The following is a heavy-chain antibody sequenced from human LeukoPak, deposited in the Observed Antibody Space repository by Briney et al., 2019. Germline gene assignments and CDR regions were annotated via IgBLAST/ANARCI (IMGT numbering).Heavy chain of an antibody. CDR2: IHRSGGT. V-gene: IGHV4-4*02. Sequence: PSETLSLTCTVSPDPTTSNFWSWVRQPPGKGLEWIGEIHRSGGTNYNPSLQSRVTISIDRSKNQIALELSSVTAADTAVYYCAREIVGGFNPGAYWGQGTLVTVSS. CDR1: PDPTTSNF. J-gene: IGHJ4*02. D-gene: IGHD1-14*01. CDR3: AREIVGGFNPGAY.